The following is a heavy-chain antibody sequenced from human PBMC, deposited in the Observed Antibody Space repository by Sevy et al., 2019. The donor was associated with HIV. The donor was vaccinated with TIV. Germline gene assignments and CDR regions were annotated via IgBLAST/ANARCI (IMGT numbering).Heavy chain of an antibody. D-gene: IGHD2-15*01. CDR3: ARTFLGPYCSGGSCYLFSYNWFDP. J-gene: IGHJ5*02. CDR1: GYTFTGYY. CDR2: INPNSGGT. Sequence: ASVKVSCKASGYTFTGYYMHWVRQAPGQGLEWMGRINPNSGGTNYAQKFQGRVTMTRDTSISTAYMELGRLRSDDTAVYYCARTFLGPYCSGGSCYLFSYNWFDPWGQGTLVTVSS. V-gene: IGHV1-2*06.